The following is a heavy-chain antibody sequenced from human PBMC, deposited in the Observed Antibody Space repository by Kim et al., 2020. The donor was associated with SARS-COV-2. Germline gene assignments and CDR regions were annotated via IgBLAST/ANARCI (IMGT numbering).Heavy chain of an antibody. V-gene: IGHV3-64D*09. CDR2: IGGAGSST. J-gene: IGHJ5*02. Sequence: GGSLRLSCSASGFTFSTYGMHWVRQAPGKGLEYVSAIGGAGSSTYYADSVRGRFTISRDNSKSTLYLQMSSLRAEDTAVYYCVKAWGYYDTWGQGTLVTVSS. CDR3: VKAWGYYDT. CDR1: GFTFSTYG. D-gene: IGHD3-22*01.